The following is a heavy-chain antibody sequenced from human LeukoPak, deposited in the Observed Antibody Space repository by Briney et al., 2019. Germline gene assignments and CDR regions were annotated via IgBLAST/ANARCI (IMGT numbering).Heavy chain of an antibody. J-gene: IGHJ1*01. CDR1: GYTLTELS. D-gene: IGHD3-3*01. V-gene: IGHV1-24*01. CDR3: ATRYDIWSGYYRSEYFQH. CDR2: FDPEDGET. Sequence: ASVKVSCKVSGYTLTELSMHWVRQAPGKGLEWMGGFDPEDGETIYAQKLQGRVTMTEDTSTDTAYMELSSLRSEDTAVYYCATRYDIWSGYYRSEYFQHWGQGTLVTVSS.